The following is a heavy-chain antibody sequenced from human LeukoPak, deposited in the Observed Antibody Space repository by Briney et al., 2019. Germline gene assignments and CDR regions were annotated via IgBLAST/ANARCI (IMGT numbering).Heavy chain of an antibody. CDR3: ARVPSNTRGNDY. V-gene: IGHV3-11*06. D-gene: IGHD2-2*01. J-gene: IGHJ4*02. CDR2: ISSSSSSYT. CDR1: GFTFSDYY. Sequence: GGSLRLSCAASGFTFSDYYMSWIRQAPGKGLEWVSYISSSSSSYTNYADSVKGRFTISRDNAKNSLYLRMTSLTAEDTAVYYCARVPSNTRGNDYWGQGTLVTVSS.